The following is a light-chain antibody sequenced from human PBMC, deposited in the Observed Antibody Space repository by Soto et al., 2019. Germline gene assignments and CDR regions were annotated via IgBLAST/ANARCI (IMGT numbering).Light chain of an antibody. CDR2: GAS. Sequence: EIVMTQSPATLSVSGGERATLSCRASQSVSSNLAWYQQKPGQAPRLLIYGASTRATGIPARFSGSGSGTEFTLTISSLQSEDFAVFYCQQYNNWPPYTFGQWTKLEIK. V-gene: IGKV3-15*01. CDR3: QQYNNWPPYT. CDR1: QSVSSN. J-gene: IGKJ2*01.